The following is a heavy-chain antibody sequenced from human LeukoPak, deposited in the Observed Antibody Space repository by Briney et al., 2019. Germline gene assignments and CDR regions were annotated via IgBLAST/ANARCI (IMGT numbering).Heavy chain of an antibody. J-gene: IGHJ2*01. Sequence: GECLKISCKAYFTPYWIGWVRQMPGKGLEWMGIVFSGGSDTKYSPSFQGRVTMSVDKSITTAYLHWSSLKASDTAMYYCVRHFHPAETTGGYFDLWGRGTLVSVSS. CDR3: VRHFHPAETTGGYFDL. D-gene: IGHD1-1*01. V-gene: IGHV5-51*01. CDR2: VFSGGSDT. CDR1: FTPYW.